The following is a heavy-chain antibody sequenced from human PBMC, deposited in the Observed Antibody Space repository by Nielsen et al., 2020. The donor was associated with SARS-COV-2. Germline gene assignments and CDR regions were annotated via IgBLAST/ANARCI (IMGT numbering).Heavy chain of an antibody. CDR2: ISGSGGST. CDR1: GFTFSSYA. D-gene: IGHD4-17*01. Sequence: GESLKISCAASGFTFSSYAMSWVRQAPGKGLEWVSAISGSGGSTYYADSVKGRFTISRDNSKNTLYLQMNGLRAEDTAVYYCAKGTTVKYYYYYYYMDVWGKGTTVTVSS. CDR3: AKGTTVKYYYYYYYMDV. J-gene: IGHJ6*03. V-gene: IGHV3-23*01.